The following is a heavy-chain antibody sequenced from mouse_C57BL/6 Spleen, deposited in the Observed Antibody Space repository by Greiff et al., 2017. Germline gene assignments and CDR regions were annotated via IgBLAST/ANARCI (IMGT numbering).Heavy chain of an antibody. CDR2: ISYSGST. CDR3: ASLGSWFAY. D-gene: IGHD4-1*01. CDR1: GYSITSGYD. Sequence: VQLQQSGPGMVKPSQSLSLTCTVTGYSITSGYDWHWIRHFPGKKLEWMGYISYSGSTNYNPSLKSRISITHDTSKNHFFLKLNSVTTEDTATYYCASLGSWFAYWGQGTLVTVSA. J-gene: IGHJ3*01. V-gene: IGHV3-1*01.